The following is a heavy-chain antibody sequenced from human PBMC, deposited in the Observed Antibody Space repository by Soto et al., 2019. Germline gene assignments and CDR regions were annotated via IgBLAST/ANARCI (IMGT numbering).Heavy chain of an antibody. D-gene: IGHD6-13*01. Sequence: VQLVQSGAEVKKPGSSVKVSCKASGGTFSSYAISWVRQAPGQGLEWMGGIIPIFGTANYAQKFQGRVTITADESTSTAYMELSSLRSEDTAVYYCARPPRQQLVRGYYYGMDVWGQGTTVTVSS. J-gene: IGHJ6*02. CDR3: ARPPRQQLVRGYYYGMDV. CDR2: IIPIFGTA. CDR1: GGTFSSYA. V-gene: IGHV1-69*01.